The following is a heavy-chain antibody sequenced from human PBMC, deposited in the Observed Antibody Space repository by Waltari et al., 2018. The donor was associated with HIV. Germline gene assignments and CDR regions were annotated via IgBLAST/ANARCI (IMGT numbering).Heavy chain of an antibody. CDR3: AKDSAYIDGHHAMDV. CDR1: GFTFSSSW. D-gene: IGHD2-2*02. CDR2: INIDGTNI. V-gene: IGHV3-74*03. Sequence: EVQLVESGGGLVQPGGSLRLSCAASGFTFSSSWMHWVRQDPGKGLVGVSDINIDGTNIKYADSVKGRFSISRDSVKNTISLQMSSLRLEDTATYHCAKDSAYIDGHHAMDVWGQGTMVTVSS. J-gene: IGHJ6*02.